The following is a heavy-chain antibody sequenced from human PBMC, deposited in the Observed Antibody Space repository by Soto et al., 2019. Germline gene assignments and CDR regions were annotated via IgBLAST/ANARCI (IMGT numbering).Heavy chain of an antibody. J-gene: IGHJ6*02. D-gene: IGHD2-2*01. CDR3: ARGGLAGYCSSTSCYGGFMDV. Sequence: SETLSLTCAVYGGSFSGYYWSWIRQPPGKGLEWIGEINHSGSTNYNPSLKSRVTIPVDTSKNQFSLKLSSVTAADTAVYYCARGGLAGYCSSTSCYGGFMDVWGQGTTVTVSS. CDR2: INHSGST. V-gene: IGHV4-34*01. CDR1: GGSFSGYY.